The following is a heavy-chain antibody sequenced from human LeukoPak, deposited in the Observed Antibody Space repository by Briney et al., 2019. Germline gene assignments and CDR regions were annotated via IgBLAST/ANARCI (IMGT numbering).Heavy chain of an antibody. Sequence: SETLSLTCTVSGGSISSGSYYWSWIRQPAGKGLEWIGRIYTSGSTNYNPSLKSRVTISVDTSKNQFSLKVRSVTAADTAVYYCARVRQWNSHYYYYMDAWGKGTTVTVSS. D-gene: IGHD1-7*01. V-gene: IGHV4-61*02. CDR3: ARVRQWNSHYYYYMDA. CDR2: IYTSGST. CDR1: GGSISSGSYY. J-gene: IGHJ6*03.